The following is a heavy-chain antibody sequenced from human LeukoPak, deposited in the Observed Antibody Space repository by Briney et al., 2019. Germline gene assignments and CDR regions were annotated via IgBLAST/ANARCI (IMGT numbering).Heavy chain of an antibody. Sequence: GASVKVSCKTSGYNFRDYGIDWVRQAPGQGLEWMGWINPNSGGTNYAQKFQGRVTMTRDTSISTAYMELSRLRSDDTAVYYCVTFFSGFGYWGQGTLVTVSS. CDR2: INPNSGGT. D-gene: IGHD3-3*01. J-gene: IGHJ4*02. CDR3: VTFFSGFGY. CDR1: GYNFRDYG. V-gene: IGHV1-2*02.